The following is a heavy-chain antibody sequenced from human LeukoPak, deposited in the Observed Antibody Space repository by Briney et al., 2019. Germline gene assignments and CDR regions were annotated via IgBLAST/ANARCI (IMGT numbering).Heavy chain of an antibody. CDR3: ARDPSQGVLFRELTPFYPPPSLFFDL. Sequence: GASVKVSCKASGGTFSSYAISWVRQAPGQGLEWMGRIIPILGIANYAQKFQGRVTITADKSTSTAYMELSSLRSEDKAVYYCARDPSQGVLFRELTPFYPPPSLFFDLLGQGTLVTLLS. V-gene: IGHV1-69*04. CDR2: IIPILGIA. D-gene: IGHD3-10*02. J-gene: IGHJ4*02. CDR1: GGTFSSYA.